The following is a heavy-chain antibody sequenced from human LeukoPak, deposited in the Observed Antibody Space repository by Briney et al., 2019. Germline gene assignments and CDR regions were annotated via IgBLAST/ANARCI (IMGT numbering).Heavy chain of an antibody. CDR3: ARDASNYYGSGSYYSPFDY. V-gene: IGHV3-33*01. J-gene: IGHJ4*02. CDR1: GFTFSSYG. D-gene: IGHD3-10*01. CDR2: IWYDGSNK. Sequence: QPGGSLRLSCAASGFTFSSYGMHWVRQAPGKGLEWVAVIWYDGSNKYYADSVKGRFTISRDNSKNTLYLQMNSLRAEDTAAYYCARDASNYYGSGSYYSPFDYWGQGTLVTVSS.